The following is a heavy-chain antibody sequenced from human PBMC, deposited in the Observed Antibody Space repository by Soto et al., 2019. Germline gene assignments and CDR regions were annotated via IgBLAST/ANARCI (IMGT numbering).Heavy chain of an antibody. Sequence: GGSLRLSCAASGFTFSDYYMSWIRQAPGKGLEWVSYISSSGSTIYYADSVKGRFTISRDNAKNSLYLQMNSLRAEDTAVYYCARSRLRPYNWFDPWGQGTLVTVSS. CDR2: ISSSGSTI. D-gene: IGHD4-17*01. CDR1: GFTFSDYY. V-gene: IGHV3-11*01. CDR3: ARSRLRPYNWFDP. J-gene: IGHJ5*02.